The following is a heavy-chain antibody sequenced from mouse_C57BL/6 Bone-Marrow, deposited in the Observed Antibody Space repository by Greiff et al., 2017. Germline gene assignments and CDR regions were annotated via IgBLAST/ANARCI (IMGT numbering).Heavy chain of an antibody. V-gene: IGHV1-69*01. CDR3: AREVSSGYYAMDY. D-gene: IGHD3-2*02. CDR2: IDPSDSYT. Sequence: QVQLQQPGAELVMPGASVKLSCKASGYTFTSYWMHWVKQRPGQGLEWIGEIDPSDSYTNYNQKFKGKSTLTVDKSSSTAYMQLSSLTSEDSAVYYWAREVSSGYYAMDYWGQGTSVTVSS. J-gene: IGHJ4*01. CDR1: GYTFTSYW.